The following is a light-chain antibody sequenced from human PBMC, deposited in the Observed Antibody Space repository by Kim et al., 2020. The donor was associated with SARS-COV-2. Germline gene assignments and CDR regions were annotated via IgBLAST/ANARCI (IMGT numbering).Light chain of an antibody. V-gene: IGKV3-20*01. J-gene: IGKJ2*01. CDR3: QQYASSPRT. CDR2: GAS. CDR1: QSVSSNY. Sequence: EILLAQSPGTLSLSPGERATLSCRASQSVSSNYLAWYQQKTGQTPRLIMYGASSRTTGIPERFSGSGSGTDFTLTISRLEPEDFAVYYCQQYASSPRTFGQGTKLEI.